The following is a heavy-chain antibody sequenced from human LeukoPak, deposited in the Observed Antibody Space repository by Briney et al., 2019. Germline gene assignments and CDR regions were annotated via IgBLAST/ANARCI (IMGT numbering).Heavy chain of an antibody. CDR1: GGSISSSSYY. J-gene: IGHJ4*02. Sequence: SETLSLTCTVSGGSISSSSYYWGWIRQPPGKGLEWIGSIYYSGSTYYNPSLKSRVTISVDTSKNQFSLKLSSVTAADTAVYYCARQPLGGRFLEWLTNWGQGTLVTVSS. V-gene: IGHV4-39*01. CDR2: IYYSGST. CDR3: ARQPLGGRFLEWLTN. D-gene: IGHD3-3*01.